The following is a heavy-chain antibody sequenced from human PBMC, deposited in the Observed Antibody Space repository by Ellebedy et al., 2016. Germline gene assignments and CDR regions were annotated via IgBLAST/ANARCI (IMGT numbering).Heavy chain of an antibody. V-gene: IGHV3-23*01. CDR1: GFTFSNFF. CDR3: TKVADTSMDMNFAY. Sequence: GGSLRLSXATSGFTFSNFFMSWVRQTPGKGLEWVSTISGDGADINLADSVKGRFTISRDNSKNTLYLQMNSLRADEDTAVYYCTKVADTSMDMNFAYWGQGTLVTVSS. D-gene: IGHD5-18*01. J-gene: IGHJ4*02. CDR2: ISGDGADI.